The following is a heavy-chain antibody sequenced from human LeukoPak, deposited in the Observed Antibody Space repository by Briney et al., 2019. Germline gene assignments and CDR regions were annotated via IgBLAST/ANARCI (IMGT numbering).Heavy chain of an antibody. CDR2: INPNSGGT. CDR3: ARDPIVAAAGYDY. D-gene: IGHD6-13*01. J-gene: IGHJ4*02. Sequence: GASVKVSCKASGYTFTGYYMHWVRQAPGQGLEWMGWINPNSGGTNYAQKFQGRVTMTRDTSISTAYMELSRLRSDDTAVYYCARDPIVAAAGYDYWGQGTLVTVSS. V-gene: IGHV1-2*02. CDR1: GYTFTGYY.